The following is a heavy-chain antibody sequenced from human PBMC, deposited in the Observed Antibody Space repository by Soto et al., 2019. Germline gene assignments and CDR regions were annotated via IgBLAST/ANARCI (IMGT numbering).Heavy chain of an antibody. CDR2: INPNSGGT. Sequence: ASVKVSCKASGYTFTGYYMHWVRQAPGQGLEWMGWINPNSGGTNYAQKFQGWVTMTRDTSISTAYMELSRLRSDDTAVYYCAIQYNWNDGFVWFDPWGHGTLVTVSS. CDR3: AIQYNWNDGFVWFDP. D-gene: IGHD1-20*01. CDR1: GYTFTGYY. V-gene: IGHV1-2*04. J-gene: IGHJ5*02.